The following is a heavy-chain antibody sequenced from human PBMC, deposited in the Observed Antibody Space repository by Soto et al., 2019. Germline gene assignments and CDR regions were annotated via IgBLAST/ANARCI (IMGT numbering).Heavy chain of an antibody. Sequence: QVQLVESGGGFVKPGGSLTLSCAAFGFTFSDYYMSWIRQASGKGLEWVSYISSSGSTIYYADSVKGRFTISMDNAKSCRKLQITSLRAEDTAFYYCARTMVRAVMPLQHYCYMDVLGKGTTVTVSS. CDR2: ISSSGSTI. V-gene: IGHV3-11*01. CDR1: GFTFSDYY. J-gene: IGHJ6*03. CDR3: ARTMVRAVMPLQHYCYMDV. D-gene: IGHD3-10*01.